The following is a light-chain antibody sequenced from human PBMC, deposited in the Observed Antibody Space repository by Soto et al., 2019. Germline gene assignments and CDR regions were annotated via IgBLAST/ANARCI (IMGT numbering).Light chain of an antibody. Sequence: QSALTQPASVSGSPGQSITISCTGTSSDVGGYNYVSWYQQHPGKAPNLLIYEVSNRPSGVSNRFSGSKSGSTASLTISGLQADDEADYYCNSYTTSSPVVFGGGTQLTVL. CDR2: EVS. V-gene: IGLV2-14*01. CDR1: SSDVGGYNY. CDR3: NSYTTSSPVV. J-gene: IGLJ3*02.